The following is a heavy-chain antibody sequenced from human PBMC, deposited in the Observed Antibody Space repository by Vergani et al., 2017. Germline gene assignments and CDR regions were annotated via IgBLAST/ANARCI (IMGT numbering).Heavy chain of an antibody. Sequence: QLQLQESGPGLVKPSETLSLTCTVSGGSISSSSYYWGWIRQPPGKGLEWIGSIYYSGSTYYNPSLKSRVTISVATSKNQFSLKLSSVTAADTAVYYCARREFKTGPYWYFDLWGRGTLVTVSS. CDR3: ARREFKTGPYWYFDL. J-gene: IGHJ2*01. V-gene: IGHV4-39*07. CDR2: IYYSGST. D-gene: IGHD3-10*01. CDR1: GGSISSSSYY.